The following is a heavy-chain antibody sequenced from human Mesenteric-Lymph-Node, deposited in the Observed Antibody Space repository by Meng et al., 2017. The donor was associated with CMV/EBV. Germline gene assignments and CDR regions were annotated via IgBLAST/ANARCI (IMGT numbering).Heavy chain of an antibody. CDR2: ISYDGTSQ. Sequence: GGSLRLSCAASGFTFSGYVMHWVRQAPDKGLAWVATISYDGTSQYYGDSVKGRFTVFRDNSRNTLYLQMNGLTPEDTAVYYCARGWGHWGQGTLVTVSS. CDR3: ARGWGH. J-gene: IGHJ4*02. V-gene: IGHV3-30-3*01. CDR1: GFTFSGYV. D-gene: IGHD3-16*01.